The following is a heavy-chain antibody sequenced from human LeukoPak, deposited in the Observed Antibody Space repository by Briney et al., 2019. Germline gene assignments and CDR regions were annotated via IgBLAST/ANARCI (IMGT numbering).Heavy chain of an antibody. CDR1: GGSISSYY. Sequence: ETLSLTCTVSGGSISSYYWSWIRQPPGKGLEWIGYIYYSGSTNYNPSLKSRVTISVDTSKNQFSLKLSSVTAADTAVYYCARALDSSGYYNYWGQGTLVTVSS. D-gene: IGHD3-22*01. CDR3: ARALDSSGYYNY. J-gene: IGHJ4*02. CDR2: IYYSGST. V-gene: IGHV4-59*01.